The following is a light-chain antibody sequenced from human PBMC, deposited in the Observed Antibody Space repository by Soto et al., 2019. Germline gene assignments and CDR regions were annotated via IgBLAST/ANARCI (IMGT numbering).Light chain of an antibody. Sequence: EIVMTQSPATLSVSPGERATLSCRASQSVSRNLAWYQQKPGQAPRLLIYGASTRATDIPARFSGSGSGTEFTLTISSLQSEDFAVYYCQQYNTWPRTVGQGTKVEIK. CDR3: QQYNTWPRT. CDR1: QSVSRN. CDR2: GAS. V-gene: IGKV3-15*01. J-gene: IGKJ1*01.